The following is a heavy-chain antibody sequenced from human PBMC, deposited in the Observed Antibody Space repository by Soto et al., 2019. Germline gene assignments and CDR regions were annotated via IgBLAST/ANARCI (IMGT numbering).Heavy chain of an antibody. CDR3: ARERGLVVQALREYYGLDV. D-gene: IGHD6-19*01. Sequence: ASVKVSCKASGGTFNAYALSWVRQAPGQGLGWMGGIIPMFGSTKYAQKFQGRATITADESTTTAHMELRSLRYEDTAVYYCARERGLVVQALREYYGLDVWGQGTSVTFSS. CDR2: IIPMFGST. J-gene: IGHJ6*02. V-gene: IGHV1-69*13. CDR1: GGTFNAYA.